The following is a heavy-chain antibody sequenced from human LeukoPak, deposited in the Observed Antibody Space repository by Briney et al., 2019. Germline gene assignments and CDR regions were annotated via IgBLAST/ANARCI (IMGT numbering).Heavy chain of an antibody. Sequence: GASVKVSCKASGYTFTSYGISWVRQAPGQGLEWMGWISAYNGNTNYAQKLQGRVTMTTDTSTSTAYMELRSLRSDDTAIYYCARTLWGLTLLSSDYWGQGTLVTVSS. CDR2: ISAYNGNT. J-gene: IGHJ4*02. V-gene: IGHV1-18*01. CDR1: GYTFTSYG. CDR3: ARTLWGLTLLSSDY. D-gene: IGHD3-16*01.